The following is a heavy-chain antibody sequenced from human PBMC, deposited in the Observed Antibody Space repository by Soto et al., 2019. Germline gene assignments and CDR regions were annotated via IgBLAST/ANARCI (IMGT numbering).Heavy chain of an antibody. D-gene: IGHD6-19*01. J-gene: IGHJ5*02. CDR1: GYSFTGYW. V-gene: IGHV5-10-1*01. CDR3: ARLSLSSSGWYWFDP. CDR2: IDPSDSYT. Sequence: PGESLKISCKGSGYSFTGYWISWVRQMPGKGLEWMGRIDPSDSYTNYSPSFQGHVTISADKSISTAYLQWSSLKASDTAMYYCARLSLSSSGWYWFDPWGQGTLVTVSS.